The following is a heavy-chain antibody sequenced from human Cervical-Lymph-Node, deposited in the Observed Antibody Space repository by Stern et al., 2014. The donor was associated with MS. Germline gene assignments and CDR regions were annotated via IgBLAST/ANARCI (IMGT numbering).Heavy chain of an antibody. J-gene: IGHJ6*02. Sequence: QVQLVQSGAEVKKPGASVKVSCKASGHTFTSDDINWVRQATGQGLEWMGWMNPNSGNTGYAQKFQGRVTMTRNTSISTAYMELSSLRSEDTAVYYCARTDDYYYSMDVWGQGTTVTVSS. CDR2: MNPNSGNT. CDR1: GHTFTSDD. CDR3: ARTDDYYYSMDV. V-gene: IGHV1-8*02.